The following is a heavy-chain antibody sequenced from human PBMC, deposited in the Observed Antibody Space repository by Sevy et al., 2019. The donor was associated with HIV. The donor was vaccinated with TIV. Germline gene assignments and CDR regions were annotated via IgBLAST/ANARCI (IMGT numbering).Heavy chain of an antibody. Sequence: GGSLRLSCAASGFTFSTYAMNWVRQAPGKGLEWVSSISGSGRSTYYADSVEGRFTISRDNSKNTLYLQMNSLRADDTAVYYCAKVYCSGGSCPRDYYYYGMDVWGQGTTVTVSS. D-gene: IGHD2-15*01. V-gene: IGHV3-23*01. J-gene: IGHJ6*02. CDR2: ISGSGRST. CDR3: AKVYCSGGSCPRDYYYYGMDV. CDR1: GFTFSTYA.